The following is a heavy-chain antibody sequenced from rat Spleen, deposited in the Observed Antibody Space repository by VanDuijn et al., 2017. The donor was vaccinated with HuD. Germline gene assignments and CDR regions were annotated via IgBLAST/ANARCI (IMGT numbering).Heavy chain of an antibody. J-gene: IGHJ3*01. V-gene: IGHV5-20*01. Sequence: EVQLVESGGGLVQPGKSLKLSCVASGFTFSRYWMTWVRQAPKKGLEWVAYISYDGGSTYYPDSVKGRFTISRDNAKSTLYLQMDSLRSEDTATYYCTRDRDYYDGYCRFAYWGQGTLVTVSS. CDR1: GFTFSRYW. D-gene: IGHD1-12*03. CDR3: TRDRDYYDGYCRFAY. CDR2: ISYDGGST.